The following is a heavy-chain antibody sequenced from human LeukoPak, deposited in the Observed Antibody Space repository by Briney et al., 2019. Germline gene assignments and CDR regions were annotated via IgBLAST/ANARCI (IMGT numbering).Heavy chain of an antibody. Sequence: SETLSLTCIVSGGSFSSGSYYWSWIRQPAGKGLEWIGRIYTSGSTNYSPSLKSRVTISIDTSKNQFSLKLSSVTAADTAVYYCAREVSSYYFDYWGQGTLVTASS. D-gene: IGHD2/OR15-2a*01. CDR2: IYTSGST. CDR3: AREVSSYYFDY. V-gene: IGHV4-61*02. CDR1: GGSFSSGSYY. J-gene: IGHJ4*02.